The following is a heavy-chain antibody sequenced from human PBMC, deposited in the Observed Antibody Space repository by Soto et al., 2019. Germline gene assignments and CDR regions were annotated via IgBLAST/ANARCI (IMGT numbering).Heavy chain of an antibody. V-gene: IGHV3-9*01. CDR1: GFIFDDYA. D-gene: IGHD6-6*01. Sequence: EVQLVESGGGLVQPGRSLRLSCAASGFIFDDYAMHWVRQAPGKGLEWVAVISGNSGSLGYADSVKGRFTISRDNAKNSLYLQMNRLRAEDTALYYRAKDRYSSSAYYYYGMDAWGQGTTVTVSS. J-gene: IGHJ6*02. CDR2: ISGNSGSL. CDR3: AKDRYSSSAYYYYGMDA.